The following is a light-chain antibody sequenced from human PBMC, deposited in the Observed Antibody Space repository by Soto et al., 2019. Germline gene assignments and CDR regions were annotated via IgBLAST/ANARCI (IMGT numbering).Light chain of an antibody. V-gene: IGKV1-27*01. CDR2: AAS. CDR3: QKYNSAPPNT. CDR1: RGINNY. Sequence: DIQMTQSPSSLSASVGDRVTITCRASRGINNYLAWYQQKPGKVPKLLIYAASTLQSGVPSRFSGSGSGTDFTLTISSLQPEDVATYYYQKYNSAPPNTFGGGTKVEIK. J-gene: IGKJ4*01.